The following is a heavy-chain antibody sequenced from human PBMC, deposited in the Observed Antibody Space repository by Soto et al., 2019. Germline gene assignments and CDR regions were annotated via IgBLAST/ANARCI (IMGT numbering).Heavy chain of an antibody. CDR3: AKIMIVVVNPFDY. D-gene: IGHD3-22*01. V-gene: IGHV3-23*01. J-gene: IGHJ4*02. CDR1: GFTCRNYA. Sequence: GSLRLSWAASGFTCRNYAVRWVRQTPGKGLEWVSAISGSGGSTYYADSVKGRFTISRDNSKNTLYLQMNSLRAEDTAVYYCAKIMIVVVNPFDYWGQGTLVTVSS. CDR2: ISGSGGST.